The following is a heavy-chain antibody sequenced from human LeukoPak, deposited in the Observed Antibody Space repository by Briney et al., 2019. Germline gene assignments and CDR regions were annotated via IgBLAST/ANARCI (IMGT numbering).Heavy chain of an antibody. J-gene: IGHJ4*02. CDR1: GFSLSNARMG. CDR3: ARIRGGDYADY. D-gene: IGHD4-17*01. V-gene: IGHV2-26*01. CDR2: IFSNDEK. Sequence: SGPVLVKPTETLTLTCTVSGFSLSNARMGVSWIRQSPGKALEWLAHIFSNDEKSYSTSLKSRLTISKDTSKSQVVLTMTNMDPVDTATYYCARIRGGDYADYWGQGTLVTVSS.